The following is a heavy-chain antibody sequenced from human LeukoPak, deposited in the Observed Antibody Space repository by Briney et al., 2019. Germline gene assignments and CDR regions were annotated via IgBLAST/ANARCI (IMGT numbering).Heavy chain of an antibody. J-gene: IGHJ4*02. CDR3: TTGAWSSGWFDY. CDR2: IKSKTDGGTT. Sequence: GGPLRLSCAASGFTFSNAWMSWVRQAPGKGLEWVGRIKSKTDGGTTDYAAPVKGRFTISRDDSKNTLYLQMNSLKTEDTAVYYCTTGAWSSGWFDYWGQGTLVTVSS. CDR1: GFTFSNAW. D-gene: IGHD6-19*01. V-gene: IGHV3-15*01.